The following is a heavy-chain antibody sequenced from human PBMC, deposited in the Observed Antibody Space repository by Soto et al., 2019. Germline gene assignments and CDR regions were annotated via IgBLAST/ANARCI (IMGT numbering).Heavy chain of an antibody. V-gene: IGHV3-23*01. D-gene: IGHD6-19*01. CDR2: ISANGGRA. CDR1: GFTFASHA. J-gene: IGHJ1*01. CDR3: ASWVIALGGTGYFRH. Sequence: EAQLLESGGDLIQPGGSLTLSCAASGFTFASHAMSWVPQAPGKGLEWVSGISANGGRANYADSVKGRFSLSRDNSKNTMFLQMDSLTAEDTAIYYCASWVIALGGTGYFRHWGQGTLVTVSS.